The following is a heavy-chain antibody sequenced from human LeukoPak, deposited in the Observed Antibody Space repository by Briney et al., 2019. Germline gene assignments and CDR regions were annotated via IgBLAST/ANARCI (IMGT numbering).Heavy chain of an antibody. Sequence: GGTLRLSCAASGFTFSSYAMHWVRQAPGKGLEYVSAISSNGGSTYYANSVKGRFTISRDNSKNTLYLQMVSLRAEDMAVYYCARGAASSSIYSDYWGQGTLVTVSS. D-gene: IGHD6-6*01. CDR2: ISSNGGST. J-gene: IGHJ4*02. CDR1: GFTFSSYA. CDR3: ARGAASSSIYSDY. V-gene: IGHV3-64*01.